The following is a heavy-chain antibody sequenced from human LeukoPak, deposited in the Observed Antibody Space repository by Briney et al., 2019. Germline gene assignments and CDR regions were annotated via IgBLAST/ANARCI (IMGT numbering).Heavy chain of an antibody. V-gene: IGHV3-11*04. D-gene: IGHD3-3*01. J-gene: IGHJ4*02. Sequence: GGSLRLSCAASGFTFSDYYMSWNRQAPGKGLEWVSYISKSGDTTVYADSVKGRFSISRDNAKNSLYLQMNSLRAEDTAVYYCARVYHDFWSGYYDGDYWGQGTLVTVSS. CDR3: ARVYHDFWSGYYDGDY. CDR1: GFTFSDYY. CDR2: ISKSGDTT.